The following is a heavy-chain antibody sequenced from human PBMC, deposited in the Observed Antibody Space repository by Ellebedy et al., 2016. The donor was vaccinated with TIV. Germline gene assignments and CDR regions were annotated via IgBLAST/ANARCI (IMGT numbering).Heavy chain of an antibody. CDR3: VKDHAGY. Sequence: GESLKISCAASGFTFGNSVMDWVRQAPGKGLGWVSAISATGDNTYYADSVKGRFTISRDNSRNTLHLQMNSLRVEDTASYYCVKDHAGYWGQGALVTVSS. V-gene: IGHV3-23*01. CDR2: ISATGDNT. J-gene: IGHJ4*02. CDR1: GFTFGNSV.